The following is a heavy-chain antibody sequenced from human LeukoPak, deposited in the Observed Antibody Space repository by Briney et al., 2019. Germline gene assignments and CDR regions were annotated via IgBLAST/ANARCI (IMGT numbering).Heavy chain of an antibody. V-gene: IGHV3-30*02. CDR2: IRYDGSNK. J-gene: IGHJ4*02. CDR3: AKVGIGSSDGYFDY. CDR1: GFTFSSYG. D-gene: IGHD6-13*01. Sequence: GGSLRLSCAASGFTFSSYGMHWVRQAPGKGLEWVAFIRYDGSNKYYADSVKGRFTISRDNSKNTLYLQMNSLRAEDTAVYYCAKVGIGSSDGYFDYWGQGTLVTVSS.